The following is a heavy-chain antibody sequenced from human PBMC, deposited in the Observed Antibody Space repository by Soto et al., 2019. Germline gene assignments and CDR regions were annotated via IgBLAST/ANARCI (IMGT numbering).Heavy chain of an antibody. V-gene: IGHV3-23*01. CDR2: ISGSGGSI. CDR1: GFTFSSYA. J-gene: IGHJ4*02. CDR3: AKGGTTVSYYLVFDY. D-gene: IGHD4-17*01. Sequence: EVQLLESGGGLVQPGGSLRLSCAASGFTFSSYAMSWVRQAPGKGLEWVSDISGSGGSIYYTDSVKGRFTISRDNSKNTLYLQMNSLRAEDTAVYYCAKGGTTVSYYLVFDYCGQGTLVTVSS.